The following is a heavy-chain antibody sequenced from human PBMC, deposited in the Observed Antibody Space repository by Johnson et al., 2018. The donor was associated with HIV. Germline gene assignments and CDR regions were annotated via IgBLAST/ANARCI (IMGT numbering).Heavy chain of an antibody. CDR2: IWYDGSNE. D-gene: IGHD4-23*01. CDR1: GFSFSSYG. V-gene: IGHV3-33*06. CDR3: AKSPGKDHGGNSGAFHI. Sequence: QVQLVESGGGVVQPGRSLRLSCAASGFSFSSYGMHWVRQAPGKGLEWVAVIWYDGSNEHYADSVKGRFTISRDNSKNPLYLQMSSLRAEDTAVYYCAKSPGKDHGGNSGAFHIWGQGTMVTVSS. J-gene: IGHJ3*02.